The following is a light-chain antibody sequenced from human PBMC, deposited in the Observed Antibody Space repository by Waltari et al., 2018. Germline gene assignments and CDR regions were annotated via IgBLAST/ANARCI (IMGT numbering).Light chain of an antibody. CDR2: QAS. CDR1: QSIYIW. Sequence: DIQMTQSPSTLSASVGDRVTITCRASQSIYIWLAWYPPKPGNAHNVLIYQASSLQNGVPSRFSGSGSGTEFTLTISSLQPDDFATYYCQQYNYYPYTFGQGTRLEIK. J-gene: IGKJ2*01. CDR3: QQYNYYPYT. V-gene: IGKV1-5*03.